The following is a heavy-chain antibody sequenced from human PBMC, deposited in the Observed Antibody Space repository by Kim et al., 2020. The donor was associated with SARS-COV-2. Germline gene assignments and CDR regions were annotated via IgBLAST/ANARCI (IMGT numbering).Heavy chain of an antibody. V-gene: IGHV4-61*01. CDR2: IYYSGIT. CDR3: ARERDWGNWNDGSYYYYYAMDV. D-gene: IGHD1-20*01. J-gene: IGHJ6*02. CDR1: GGSVSSGSYF. Sequence: SETLSLTCTVSGGSVSSGSYFWSWIRQPPGKGLEWIGYIYYSGITNYNLSLKSRVTISVDTSKNQFSLKLSSVTAADTAVYYCARERDWGNWNDGSYYYYYAMDVWGQGTTVTVSS.